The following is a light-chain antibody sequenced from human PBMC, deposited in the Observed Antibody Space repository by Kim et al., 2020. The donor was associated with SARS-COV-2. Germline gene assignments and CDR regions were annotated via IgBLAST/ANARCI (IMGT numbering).Light chain of an antibody. V-gene: IGKV3-20*01. CDR3: QQYSSSPGT. CDR2: GAS. CDR1: QSVKSYY. Sequence: EVVLTQSPGTLSLSPGERATLSCRASQSVKSYYVAWYQQKPGQAPRPVIYGASTRATGIPDRFSGSGSGTDFTLTISGLEPEDFAVYYCQQYSSSPGTFDQGTKVDIK. J-gene: IGKJ1*01.